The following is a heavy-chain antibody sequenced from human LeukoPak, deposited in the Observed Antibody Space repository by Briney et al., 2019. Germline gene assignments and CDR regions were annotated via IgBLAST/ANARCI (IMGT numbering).Heavy chain of an antibody. CDR3: ARTTASVWFGELLFGYFDY. D-gene: IGHD3-10*01. CDR1: GGTFSSYA. CDR2: IIPIFGTA. Sequence: ASVKVSCKASGGTFSSYAISRVRQAPGQGLEWMGGIIPIFGTANYAQKFQGRVTITTDESTSTAYMELSSLRSEDTAVYYCARTTASVWFGELLFGYFDYWGQGTLVTVSS. V-gene: IGHV1-69*05. J-gene: IGHJ4*02.